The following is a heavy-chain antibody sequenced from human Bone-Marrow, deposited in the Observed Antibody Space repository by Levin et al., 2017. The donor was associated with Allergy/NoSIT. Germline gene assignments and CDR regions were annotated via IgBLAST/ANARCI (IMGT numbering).Heavy chain of an antibody. CDR3: ASLGDFYGDYVRAGGRDY. Sequence: TGGSLRLSCETSGFALFGFNMNWVRLAPGKGLEWVSHISSDGRTKHYADSVKGRFTISRDNDKKSLYLEMNRLRDEDTAIYYCASLGDFYGDYVRAGGRDYWGQGTLVTVSS. J-gene: IGHJ4*02. V-gene: IGHV3-48*02. CDR1: GFALFGFN. CDR2: ISSDGRTK. D-gene: IGHD4-17*01.